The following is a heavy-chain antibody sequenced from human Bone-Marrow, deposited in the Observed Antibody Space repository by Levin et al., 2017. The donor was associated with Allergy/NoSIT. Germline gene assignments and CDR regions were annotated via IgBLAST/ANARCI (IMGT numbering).Heavy chain of an antibody. CDR2: IYHVGST. Sequence: SETLSLTCSVSGGPITNNNWCTWVRQSPGKGLEWIGEIYHVGSTNYNPSLKSRFTISVDKSKNQFSLKVRSVSAADAAVYYCARDRVEDRHQDLHYRGDVWGPGITVTVSS. J-gene: IGHJ6*02. V-gene: IGHV4-4*02. D-gene: IGHD4-11*01. CDR1: GGPITNNNW. CDR3: ARDRVEDRHQDLHYRGDV.